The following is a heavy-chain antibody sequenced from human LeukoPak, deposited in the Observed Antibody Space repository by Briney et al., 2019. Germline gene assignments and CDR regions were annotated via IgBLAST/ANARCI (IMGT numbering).Heavy chain of an antibody. Sequence: SETLSLTCSVSGGSISSDSYYWSWIRQPPGEGLEWIGNVYYSGTTYDNPSLKSRVTISVDTSKNLFSLRLTSVTAADTAVYYCARDSSVVTSSGAFDIWGPGTMVTVSS. CDR3: ARDSSVVTSSGAFDI. J-gene: IGHJ3*02. D-gene: IGHD2-21*02. V-gene: IGHV4-39*07. CDR2: VYYSGTT. CDR1: GGSISSDSYY.